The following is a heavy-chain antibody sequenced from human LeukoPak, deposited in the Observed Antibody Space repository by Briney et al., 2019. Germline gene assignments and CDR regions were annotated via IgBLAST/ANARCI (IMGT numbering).Heavy chain of an antibody. V-gene: IGHV3-23*01. CDR1: GFTFSSYA. Sequence: GGSLRLSCAASGFTFSSYAMSWVRQAPGRGLEWVSAISGSGGSTYYVDSVKGRFTISRDNSKNTLYLQMNSLRAEDTAVYYCASSPYYDFWSGSKTFDYWGQGTLVTVSS. J-gene: IGHJ4*02. CDR2: ISGSGGST. CDR3: ASSPYYDFWSGSKTFDY. D-gene: IGHD3-3*01.